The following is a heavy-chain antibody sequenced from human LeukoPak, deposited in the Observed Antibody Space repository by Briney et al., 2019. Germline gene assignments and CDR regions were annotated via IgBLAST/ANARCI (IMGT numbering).Heavy chain of an antibody. CDR2: ISGSGGST. D-gene: IGHD6-6*01. J-gene: IGHJ4*02. CDR3: AKIVAARPIYYFDY. Sequence: PGGSLRLSCAASGFTFSSYAVSWVRQAPGKGLEWVSAISGSGGSTYYADSVKGRFTISRDNSKNTLYLQMNSLRAEDTAVYYCAKIVAARPIYYFDYWGQGTLVTVSS. V-gene: IGHV3-23*01. CDR1: GFTFSSYA.